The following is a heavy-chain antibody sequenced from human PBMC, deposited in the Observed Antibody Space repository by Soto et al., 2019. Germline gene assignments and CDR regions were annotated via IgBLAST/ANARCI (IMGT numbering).Heavy chain of an antibody. CDR1: GFSLSTNGVG. Sequence: QITLKESGPTLVKPTQTLMLTCTFSGFSLSTNGVGVTWIRQPPGKALEWLALIYWDDDKRYSSSLKSRLTIMKDPSKNQVVLIMTNMDPVDTATYYCAHSKRFVGGSYFDKGLDVWGQGTTVTVSS. J-gene: IGHJ6*02. D-gene: IGHD2-15*01. V-gene: IGHV2-5*02. CDR3: AHSKRFVGGSYFDKGLDV. CDR2: IYWDDDK.